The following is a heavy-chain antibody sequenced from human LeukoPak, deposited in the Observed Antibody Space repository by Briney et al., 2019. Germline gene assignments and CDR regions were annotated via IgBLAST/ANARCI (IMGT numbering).Heavy chain of an antibody. CDR2: IINSGATT. J-gene: IGHJ4*02. V-gene: IGHV3-23*01. CDR3: AKDIHGDYGGLDY. Sequence: GGSLRLXCAASGFTFSSYAMTWVRLAPGKGLEWVSTIINSGATTYYADSVKGRFTISRDNSKNTLDLQMNSLRAEDTAAYYCAKDIHGDYGGLDYWGQGTLVTVSS. D-gene: IGHD4-17*01. CDR1: GFTFSSYA.